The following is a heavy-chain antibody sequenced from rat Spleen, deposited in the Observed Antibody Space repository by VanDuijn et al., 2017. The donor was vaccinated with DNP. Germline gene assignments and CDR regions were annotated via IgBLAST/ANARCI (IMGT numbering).Heavy chain of an antibody. CDR3: TRHRTIMPYYYAMDA. D-gene: IGHD1-12*01. V-gene: IGHV5-7*01. J-gene: IGHJ2*01. CDR2: ISYNGGTP. CDR1: GITFSDYY. Sequence: EVQLVESGGGLVQPGRSMKLSCAASGITFSDYYMAWVRQAPAKGLEWVATISYNGGTPYYRDSVKGRFTISRDNAQSTLYLQMDSLRSEDTATYYCTRHRTIMPYYYAMDAWGQGVMVTVSS.